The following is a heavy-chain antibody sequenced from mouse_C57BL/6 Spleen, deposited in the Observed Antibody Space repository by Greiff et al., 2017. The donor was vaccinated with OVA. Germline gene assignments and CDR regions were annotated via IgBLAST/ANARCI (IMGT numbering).Heavy chain of an antibody. CDR3: ARRGDYDDEGYYFDY. Sequence: DVKLVESGPGLAKPSQTLSLTCSVTGYSITSDYWNWIRKFPGNKLEYMGYISYSGSTYYNPSLKSRISITRDTSKNQYYLQLNSVTTEDTATYYGARRGDYDDEGYYFDYWGQGTTLTVSS. CDR1: GYSITSDY. J-gene: IGHJ2*01. D-gene: IGHD2-4*01. CDR2: ISYSGST. V-gene: IGHV3-8*01.